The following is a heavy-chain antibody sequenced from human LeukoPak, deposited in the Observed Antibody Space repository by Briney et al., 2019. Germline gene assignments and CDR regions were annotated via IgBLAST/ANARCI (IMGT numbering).Heavy chain of an antibody. CDR1: GFTFDDYA. J-gene: IGHJ6*02. V-gene: IGHV3-9*01. CDR3: AKDMAVWRRGTYYYYGMDV. Sequence: GGSLRFSCAASGFTFDDYAMHWVRQAQGKGLEWVSGISWNSGSIAYADSVKGRFTISRDNAKNSLYLQMNSLRAEDTALYYCAKDMAVWRRGTYYYYGMDVWGQGTTVTVSS. D-gene: IGHD3-10*01. CDR2: ISWNSGSI.